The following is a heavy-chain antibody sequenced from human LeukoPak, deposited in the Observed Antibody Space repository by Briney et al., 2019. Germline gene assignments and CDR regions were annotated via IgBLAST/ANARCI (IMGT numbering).Heavy chain of an antibody. CDR3: ARIYCGGDCSRGAVYYYYMDV. CDR1: GGSISSGSYY. D-gene: IGHD2-21*02. J-gene: IGHJ6*03. Sequence: PSETLSLTCTVSGGSISSGSYYWSWIRQPAGKGLEWIGRIYTSGSTNYNPSLKSRVTISVDTSKNQFSLKLTSVTAADTAVYYCARIYCGGDCSRGAVYYYYMDVWGKGTTVTISS. CDR2: IYTSGST. V-gene: IGHV4-61*02.